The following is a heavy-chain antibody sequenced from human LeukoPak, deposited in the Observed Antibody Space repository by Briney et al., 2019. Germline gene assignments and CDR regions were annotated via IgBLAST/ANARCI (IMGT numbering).Heavy chain of an antibody. J-gene: IGHJ5*02. D-gene: IGHD3-10*01. Sequence: ASVKVSCKASGYTFTSYAMNWVRQAPGQGLEWMGWINTNTGNPTYAQGFTGRFVFSLDTAVSTAYLQISSLKAEDTAVYYCARDEGSGSSVWFDPWGQGTLVTVSS. CDR2: INTNTGNP. CDR1: GYTFTSYA. V-gene: IGHV7-4-1*02. CDR3: ARDEGSGSSVWFDP.